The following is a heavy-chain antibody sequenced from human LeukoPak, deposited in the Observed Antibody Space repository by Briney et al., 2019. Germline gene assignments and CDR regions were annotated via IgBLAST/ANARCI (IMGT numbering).Heavy chain of an antibody. CDR2: LYTGGDT. Sequence: GGSLRLSCAASGLTVSSNYMSWVRQAPGKGLEWVSVLYTGGDTDYADSVRGRFIISRDNSKNTVFLQMNSLRPEDTAVYYCARDSRFGTSYYYGMDVWGQGTLVTVSS. CDR3: ARDSRFGTSYYYGMDV. D-gene: IGHD3-16*01. V-gene: IGHV3-66*01. CDR1: GLTVSSNY. J-gene: IGHJ6*02.